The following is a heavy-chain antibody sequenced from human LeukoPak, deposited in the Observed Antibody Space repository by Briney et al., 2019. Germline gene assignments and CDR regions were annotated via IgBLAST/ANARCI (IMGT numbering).Heavy chain of an antibody. V-gene: IGHV3-7*01. Sequence: GGSLRLSCAASGFTFNDYWMSWVRQAPGKGLEWVANIKQDGSEKYYVDSVKGRFTISRDNAKNSLYLQMNSLRAEDTAVYYCAQEIWGSRTLGQGTLVTVSS. J-gene: IGHJ5*02. CDR2: IKQDGSEK. CDR3: AQEIWGSRT. D-gene: IGHD3-16*01. CDR1: GFTFNDYW.